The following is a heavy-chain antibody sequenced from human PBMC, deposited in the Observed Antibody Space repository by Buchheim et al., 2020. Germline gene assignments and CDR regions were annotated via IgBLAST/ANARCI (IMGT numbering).Heavy chain of an antibody. J-gene: IGHJ6*02. CDR1: GFTFSSYW. CDR2: INSDGRTT. V-gene: IGHV3-74*01. D-gene: IGHD3-22*01. Sequence: EVQLVESGGGLVQPGGSLRLSCAASGFTFSSYWMHWVRQAPGKGLVCVARINSDGRTTTYADSVKGRFTISRDNAMNTLYLKMNRLRAEDTAVYYCVTSGSYYYYAMDVWGQGTT. CDR3: VTSGSYYYYAMDV.